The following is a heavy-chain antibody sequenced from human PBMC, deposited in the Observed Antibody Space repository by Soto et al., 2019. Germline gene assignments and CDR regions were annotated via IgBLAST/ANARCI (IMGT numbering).Heavy chain of an antibody. J-gene: IGHJ4*02. V-gene: IGHV4-34*01. CDR2: INHSGST. Sequence: SETLSLTCAVYGGSFSGYYWSWIRQPPGKGLEWIGEINHSGSTNYNPSLKSRVTISVDTSKNQFSLKLSSVTAADTAVYYCARAAPRYCSSTSCPKRRYYFDYWGQGTLVTVSS. D-gene: IGHD2-2*01. CDR1: GGSFSGYY. CDR3: ARAAPRYCSSTSCPKRRYYFDY.